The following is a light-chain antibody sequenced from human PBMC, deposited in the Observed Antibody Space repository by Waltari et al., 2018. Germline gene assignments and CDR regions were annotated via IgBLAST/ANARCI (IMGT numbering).Light chain of an antibody. Sequence: DIQMTQSPSSLSASVGDRVTITCRASQSISNYLSWYQQKPGKAPKFLIYAASSLQSGAPSRFSGSGSGTDFTLTISSLQPEDFATYYCQQSYSALALTFGGGTKVEVK. CDR3: QQSYSALALT. J-gene: IGKJ4*01. CDR2: AAS. CDR1: QSISNY. V-gene: IGKV1-39*01.